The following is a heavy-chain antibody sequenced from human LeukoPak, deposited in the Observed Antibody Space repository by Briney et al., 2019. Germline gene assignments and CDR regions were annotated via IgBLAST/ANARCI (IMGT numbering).Heavy chain of an antibody. V-gene: IGHV4-34*01. CDR1: GGSFSGYY. Sequence: SETLSLTCAVYGGSFSGYYWSWIRQPPGKGLEWIGEINHSGSTNYNPSLKSRVTISVDTSKNQFSLKLSSVTAADTAVYYCARGTPRQLWFYYYYGMDVWGQGTTVTVSS. D-gene: IGHD5-18*01. CDR2: INHSGST. J-gene: IGHJ6*02. CDR3: ARGTPRQLWFYYYYGMDV.